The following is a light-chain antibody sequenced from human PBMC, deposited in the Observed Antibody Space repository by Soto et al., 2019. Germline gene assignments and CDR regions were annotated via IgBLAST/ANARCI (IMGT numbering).Light chain of an antibody. CDR1: SGSIARNY. V-gene: IGLV6-57*04. CDR3: QSFDNNIVV. Sequence: NFMLTQPHSVSESPGKTVTIYCTRTSGSIARNYVQWFQQRPGSAPTTIIYEDDHRPSGVPDRFSGSIDRSSNSASLTISGLKTEDEADYYCQSFDNNIVVFGGGTKLTVL. CDR2: EDD. J-gene: IGLJ2*01.